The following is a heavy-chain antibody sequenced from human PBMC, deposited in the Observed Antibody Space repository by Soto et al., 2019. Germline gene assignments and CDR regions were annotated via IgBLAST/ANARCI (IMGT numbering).Heavy chain of an antibody. CDR3: AGSLVAATIFYWFDP. J-gene: IGHJ5*02. CDR2: IIPIFGTA. V-gene: IGHV1-69*01. D-gene: IGHD2-15*01. CDR1: GGTFSSYA. Sequence: QVQLVQSGAEVKKPGSSVKVSCKASGGTFSSYAISWVRQAPGQGLEWMGEIIPIFGTANYAQKLQGRVTIPADESTSTAYMELSSLRSEDTAVYYCAGSLVAATIFYWFDPWGQGTLVTVSS.